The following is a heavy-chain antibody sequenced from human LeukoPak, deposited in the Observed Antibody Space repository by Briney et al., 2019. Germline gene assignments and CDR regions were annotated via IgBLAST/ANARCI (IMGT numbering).Heavy chain of an antibody. D-gene: IGHD2-15*01. CDR3: ARDGPAFYMDV. Sequence: AGGSLRLSCAASGFTFSSYSMNWVRQAPGKGLEWVSYISSSSSTIYYADSVKGRFTISRDNAKNSLYLQMNSLRAEDTAVYYCARDGPAFYMDVWGKGTTVTVSS. CDR1: GFTFSSYS. CDR2: ISSSSSTI. V-gene: IGHV3-48*01. J-gene: IGHJ6*03.